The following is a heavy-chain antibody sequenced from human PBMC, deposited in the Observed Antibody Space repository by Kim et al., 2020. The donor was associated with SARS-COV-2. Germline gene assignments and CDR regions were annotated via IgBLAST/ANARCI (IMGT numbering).Heavy chain of an antibody. CDR3: ARWDGRSYDY. Sequence: GGSLRLSCAASGFTVTSNFMSWVRQAPEKGLEWVSIIYRDGTIYYADSVKGRFTISRDNSKNTLYLQMNSLRTEDTAVYYCARWDGRSYDYWGQGTLVTVSS. J-gene: IGHJ4*02. CDR2: IYRDGTI. D-gene: IGHD1-26*01. V-gene: IGHV3-53*01. CDR1: GFTVTSNF.